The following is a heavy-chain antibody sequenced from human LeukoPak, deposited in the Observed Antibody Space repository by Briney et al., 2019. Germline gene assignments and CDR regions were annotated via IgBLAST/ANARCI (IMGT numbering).Heavy chain of an antibody. J-gene: IGHJ4*02. CDR3: ARTRTGKFDY. D-gene: IGHD1-1*01. CDR1: GGSISSSSYY. V-gene: IGHV4-39*01. CDR2: IYYSGST. Sequence: SETLSLTCTVSGGSISSSSYYWGWIRQPPGKGLEWIGSIYYSGSTYYNPSLKSRVTISVDTSKNQFSLKLSSVTAADTAVYYCARTRTGKFDYWGQGTLVTVSS.